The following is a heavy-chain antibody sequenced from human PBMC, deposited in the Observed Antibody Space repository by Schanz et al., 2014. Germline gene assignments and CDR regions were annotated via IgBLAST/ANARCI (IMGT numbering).Heavy chain of an antibody. CDR2: ISGSGGDT. CDR1: GFTFFGSFA. Sequence: EVQLLESGGGLVQPGGSLRLSCVASGFTFFGSFAMSWVRQAPGKGLEWVSTISGSGGDTYPADSVKGRFTISRDNAKNSLYLQMTGLRAEDTAVYYCAAHETLSTTACYPSWGQGTLVAVSS. CDR3: AAHETLSTTACYPS. J-gene: IGHJ4*02. V-gene: IGHV3-23*01. D-gene: IGHD2-2*01.